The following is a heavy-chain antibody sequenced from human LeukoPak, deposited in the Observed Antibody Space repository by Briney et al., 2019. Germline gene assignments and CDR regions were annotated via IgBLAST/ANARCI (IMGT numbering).Heavy chain of an antibody. CDR1: TFTFSRYW. Sequence: GGSLRLSCAASTFTFSRYWMHWVRQAPGKGLVWVSRINSDGTNTYYADSVKGRFTISRDNTKNALYLQMNSLRTEDTAVYYCARDRAAFGVVQVGYWGQGTLVTVSS. J-gene: IGHJ4*02. CDR2: INSDGTNT. V-gene: IGHV3-74*01. CDR3: ARDRAAFGVVQVGY. D-gene: IGHD3-3*01.